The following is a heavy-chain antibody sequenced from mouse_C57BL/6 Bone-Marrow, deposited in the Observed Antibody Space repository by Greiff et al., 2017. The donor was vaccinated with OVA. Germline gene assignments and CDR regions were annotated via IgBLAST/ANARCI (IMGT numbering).Heavy chain of an antibody. CDR1: GYTFTDYY. Sequence: VQLQQSGPELVKPGASVKISCKASGYTFTDYYMNWVKQSHGKSLEWIGDINPNNGGTSYNQKFKGKATLTVDKSSSTAYMELRSLTAEDSAVEDCAREGCVPYQLGAMDYWGQGTSVTVSS. CDR2: INPNNGGT. J-gene: IGHJ4*01. D-gene: IGHD3-3*01. V-gene: IGHV1-26*01. CDR3: AREGCVPYQLGAMDY.